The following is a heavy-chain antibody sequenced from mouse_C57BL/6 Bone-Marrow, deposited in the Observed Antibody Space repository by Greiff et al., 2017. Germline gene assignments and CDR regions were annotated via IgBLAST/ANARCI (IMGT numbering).Heavy chain of an antibody. J-gene: IGHJ4*01. CDR1: GYTFTSYW. CDR2: IDPSDSYT. Sequence: QVQLQQPGAELVKPGASVKLSCKASGYTFTSYWMQWVKQRPGQGLEWIGEIDPSDSYTNYNQKFKGKATLTVDTSSSTAYMQLSSLRSEDSAVYYCARRELRPGAMDYWGQGTSVTVSS. D-gene: IGHD3-2*02. V-gene: IGHV1-50*01. CDR3: ARRELRPGAMDY.